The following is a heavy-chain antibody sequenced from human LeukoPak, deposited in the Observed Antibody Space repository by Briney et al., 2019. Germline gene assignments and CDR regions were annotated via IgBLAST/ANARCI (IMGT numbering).Heavy chain of an antibody. D-gene: IGHD6-13*01. CDR1: GGSISSSSYY. J-gene: IGHJ4*02. CDR3: ARHGVGIAAAPTSLDY. CDR2: IYDSGST. Sequence: PSETLSLTCTVSGGSISSSSYYWGWIRQPPGKGLEWIGSIYDSGSTYYNTSLKSRVTISVDTSKNQFSLKLSSVAAADTAVYYCARHGVGIAAAPTSLDYWGQGTLVTVSS. V-gene: IGHV4-39*01.